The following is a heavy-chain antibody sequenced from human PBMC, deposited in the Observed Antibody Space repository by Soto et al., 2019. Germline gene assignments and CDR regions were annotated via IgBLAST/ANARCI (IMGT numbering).Heavy chain of an antibody. CDR1: GFNVIDCS. CDR3: AGTRGYSQMGRSYY. V-gene: IGHV3-21*01. CDR2: ISRSSSYI. Sequence: VQLVESWGGLVQTGGSLRLSCVASGFNVIDCSRNWVRQVPWLRMELVSSISRSSSYIDYADSVKCRFTISRDNAKHQLYLQIKSLRGEDTGGYYCAGTRGYSQMGRSYYWSQGNLLTVSS. J-gene: IGHJ4*02. D-gene: IGHD5-18*01.